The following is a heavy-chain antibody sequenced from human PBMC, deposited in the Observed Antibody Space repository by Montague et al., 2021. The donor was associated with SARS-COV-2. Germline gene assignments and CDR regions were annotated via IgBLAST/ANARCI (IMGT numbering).Heavy chain of an antibody. V-gene: IGHV4-39*07. CDR2: IYYSGST. Sequence: SETLSLTCTVSGGSISSNSYYWGWIRQPPGKGLEWIGSIYYSGSTYYNPSLKSRVTISVDTSKNQFSLKLSSVTAADTAVYYCARDKAEYIVVVPAVPLAYGMDVWGQGTTVTVSS. J-gene: IGHJ6*02. CDR3: ARDKAEYIVVVPAVPLAYGMDV. CDR1: GGSISSNSYY. D-gene: IGHD2-2*01.